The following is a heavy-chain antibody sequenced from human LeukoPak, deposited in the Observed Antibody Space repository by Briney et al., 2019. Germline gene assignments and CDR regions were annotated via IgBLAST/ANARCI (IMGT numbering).Heavy chain of an antibody. V-gene: IGHV3-30*18. J-gene: IGHJ4*02. CDR2: ISYDGSNK. CDR1: GFTFSSYA. CDR3: AKDTYSGYSFDY. D-gene: IGHD5-18*01. Sequence: GRSLRLSCAASGFTFSSYAMHWVRQAPGKGLEWVAVISYDGSNKYYADSVKGRFTISRDNTKNTLYLQMNSLRAEDTAVYYCAKDTYSGYSFDYWGQGTLVTVSS.